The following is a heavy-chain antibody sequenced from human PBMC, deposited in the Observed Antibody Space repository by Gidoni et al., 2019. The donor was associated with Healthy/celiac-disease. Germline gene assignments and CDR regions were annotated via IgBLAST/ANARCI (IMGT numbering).Heavy chain of an antibody. D-gene: IGHD6-6*01. CDR2: ISWNSGSI. Sequence: EVQLVESGGGLVQPGRSLRLSCAASGFTFADYAMPWVRQAPGKGLEWVSGISWNSGSIGYADSVKGRFTISRDNAKNSLYLQMNSLRAEDTALYYCAKDSGYSSSSGFDYWVQGTLVTVSS. CDR3: AKDSGYSSSSGFDY. V-gene: IGHV3-9*01. CDR1: GFTFADYA. J-gene: IGHJ4*02.